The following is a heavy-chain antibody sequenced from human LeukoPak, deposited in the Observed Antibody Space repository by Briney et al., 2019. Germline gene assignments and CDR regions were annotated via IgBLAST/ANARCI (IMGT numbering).Heavy chain of an antibody. J-gene: IGHJ4*02. CDR3: ARDLYGSGSYGFDY. Sequence: GGSLRLSCAASGFTFSDYYMNWIRQAPGKGPEWVSYTSSASSYTNYADSVKGRFTISRDNAKNSLYLQMNSLRAEDTAVYYCARDLYGSGSYGFDYWGQGTLVTVSS. D-gene: IGHD3-10*01. CDR2: TSSASSYT. V-gene: IGHV3-11*06. CDR1: GFTFSDYY.